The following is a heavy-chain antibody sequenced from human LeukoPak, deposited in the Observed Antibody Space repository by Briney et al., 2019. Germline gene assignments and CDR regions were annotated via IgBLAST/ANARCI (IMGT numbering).Heavy chain of an antibody. J-gene: IGHJ6*02. D-gene: IGHD4-17*01. CDR1: GLTFSSYE. V-gene: IGHV3-48*03. CDR2: ISSSGSTT. CDR3: ARETLATTATRYYGMDV. Sequence: PGGSLRLSCAASGLTFSSYERNWVRQAPGKGLEWVSYISSSGSTTYYADSVKGRFTISRDNAKHSLYLQMNSLRAEDTAVYDCARETLATTATRYYGMDVWGQGTTVTVSS.